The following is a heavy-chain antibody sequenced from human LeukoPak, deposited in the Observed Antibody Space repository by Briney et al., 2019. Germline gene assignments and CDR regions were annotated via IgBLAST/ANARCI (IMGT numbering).Heavy chain of an antibody. D-gene: IGHD3-3*01. CDR3: ANGYDFWSGYYFDY. V-gene: IGHV3-23*01. CDR2: ISGSGGST. CDR1: GFTFSNYT. Sequence: GGSLRLSCAASGFTFSNYTMSWVRQAPGEGLEWVSAISGSGGSTYYADSVKGRFTISRDNSKNTLYLQMNSLRAEDTAVYYCANGYDFWSGYYFDYWGQGTLVTVSS. J-gene: IGHJ4*02.